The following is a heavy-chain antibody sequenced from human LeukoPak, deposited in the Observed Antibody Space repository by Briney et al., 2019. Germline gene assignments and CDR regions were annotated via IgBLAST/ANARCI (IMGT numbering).Heavy chain of an antibody. J-gene: IGHJ4*02. CDR1: GGSISSSSYY. Sequence: SETQSLTCTVSGGSISSSSYYWGWIRQPPGKGLEWIGSIYYSGSTYYNPSLKSRVTISVDTSKNQFSLKLSSVTAADTAVYYCARHGIAVAEFDYWGQGTLVTVSS. CDR3: ARHGIAVAEFDY. CDR2: IYYSGST. D-gene: IGHD6-19*01. V-gene: IGHV4-39*01.